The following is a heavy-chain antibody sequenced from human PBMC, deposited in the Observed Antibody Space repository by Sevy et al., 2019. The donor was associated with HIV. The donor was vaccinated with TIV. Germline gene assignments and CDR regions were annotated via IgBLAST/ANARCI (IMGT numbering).Heavy chain of an antibody. CDR3: ARCLGGLRPWEYNWFDP. CDR1: GYSFSSYG. CDR2: IGVYNGNT. V-gene: IGHV1-18*03. Sequence: ASVKVSCKASGYSFSSYGISWVRQAPGQGLELMGWIGVYNGNTKYAEKLQNRVTMTTDTSTGTAYMELRSLRSDDMAVYYCARCLGGLRPWEYNWFDPWGQGTLVTVSS. D-gene: IGHD1-26*01. J-gene: IGHJ5*02.